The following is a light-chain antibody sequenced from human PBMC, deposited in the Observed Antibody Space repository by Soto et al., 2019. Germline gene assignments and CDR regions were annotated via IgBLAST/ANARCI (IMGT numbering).Light chain of an antibody. V-gene: IGKV3-15*01. J-gene: IGKJ2*01. CDR2: GAS. Sequence: EIVMTQSPATLSVSPGERATLSCRASQSVSSNLAWYQQKPGQAPRLLIYGASTRATGIPARFSGSRSGTELTLTISSLQSEDFAVYSCQQYNNCPYTFGQGTKLEIK. CDR1: QSVSSN. CDR3: QQYNNCPYT.